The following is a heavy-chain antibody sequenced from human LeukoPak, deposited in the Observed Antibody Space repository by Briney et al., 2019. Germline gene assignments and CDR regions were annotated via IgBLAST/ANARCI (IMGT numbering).Heavy chain of an antibody. D-gene: IGHD1-26*01. J-gene: IGHJ4*02. CDR2: INHSGST. Sequence: PSETLSLTCAVYGGSFSGYYWSWIRQPPGKGLEWIGEINHSGSTNYNPSLKSRVTISVDTSKNQFSLKLSSVTAADTAVYYCARMRGSYLDPIDYWGQGTLVTVSS. V-gene: IGHV4-34*01. CDR1: GGSFSGYY. CDR3: ARMRGSYLDPIDY.